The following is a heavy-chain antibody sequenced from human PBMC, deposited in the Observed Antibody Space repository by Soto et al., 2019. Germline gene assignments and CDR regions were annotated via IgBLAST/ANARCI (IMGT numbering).Heavy chain of an antibody. CDR2: ISYDGGDT. CDR3: AKDSGRGSAYYYFDY. Sequence: QVQLVESGGGVVQPGTSLRLSCAASEFTFRHFGMHWVRQAPGKGLEWVAAISYDGGDTYSADSVKGRFTISRDNSKNTLFLQMNILRAEDTAVYYCAKDSGRGSAYYYFDYWGRGTLVTVSS. V-gene: IGHV3-30*18. CDR1: EFTFRHFG. D-gene: IGHD3-10*01. J-gene: IGHJ4*02.